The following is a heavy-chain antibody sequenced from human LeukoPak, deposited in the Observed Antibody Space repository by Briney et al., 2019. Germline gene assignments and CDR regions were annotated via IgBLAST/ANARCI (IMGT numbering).Heavy chain of an antibody. V-gene: IGHV3-23*01. CDR2: ISGRGGST. J-gene: IGHJ4*02. CDR3: VKGGTDYDFWNDSSYSYSFDF. CDR1: GFTFGSYA. D-gene: IGHD3-3*01. Sequence: PGGSLRLSCAASGFTFGSYAMSWVRQAPGKGLEWVSYISGRGGSTFYADSVKGRLTISRDNSKNTLFLQMNSLQSEDTAMYYCVKGGTDYDFWNDSSYSYSFDFWGQGTLVTVSS.